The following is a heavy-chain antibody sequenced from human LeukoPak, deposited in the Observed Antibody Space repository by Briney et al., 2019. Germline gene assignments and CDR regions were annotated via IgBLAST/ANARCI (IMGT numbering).Heavy chain of an antibody. V-gene: IGHV1-69*06. Sequence: ASVKVTCKASGGTFSSYTISWVRQAPGQGLEWMGGIIPNFGTPNYAQKFQGRVTITADKSTSTAYMELSSLRSEDTAVYYCARVLITSANWFDPWGQGTLVTVSS. CDR1: GGTFSSYT. CDR2: IIPNFGTP. CDR3: ARVLITSANWFDP. D-gene: IGHD1-14*01. J-gene: IGHJ5*02.